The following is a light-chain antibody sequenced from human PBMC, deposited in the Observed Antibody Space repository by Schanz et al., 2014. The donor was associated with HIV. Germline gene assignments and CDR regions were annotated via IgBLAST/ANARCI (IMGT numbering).Light chain of an antibody. CDR2: GNN. Sequence: QSVLTQPPSVSGAPGQRVTMSCTGSSSNIGAGYDVHWYQQLPGTAPKLLIYGNNNRPSGVPDRYSGSKSGTSASLAITGLQAEDEADYYCAAWDDGLSGRVFGGGTKLTVL. CDR3: AAWDDGLSGRV. V-gene: IGLV1-40*01. J-gene: IGLJ2*01. CDR1: SSNIGAGYD.